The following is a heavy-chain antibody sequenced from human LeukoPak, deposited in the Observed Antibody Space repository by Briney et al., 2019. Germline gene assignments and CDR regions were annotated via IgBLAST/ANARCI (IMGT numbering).Heavy chain of an antibody. J-gene: IGHJ5*02. Sequence: SETLSLTCTVSGGSINTYYWNWIRQPPGKGLEWIGYISYTGSTKYNPSLKSRVTISVDTSKNQFSLKLNSVIAADTAVYYCARGILEFSKLIPLDPWGQGTLVTVSS. D-gene: IGHD3-3*01. V-gene: IGHV4-59*01. CDR1: GGSINTYY. CDR3: ARGILEFSKLIPLDP. CDR2: ISYTGST.